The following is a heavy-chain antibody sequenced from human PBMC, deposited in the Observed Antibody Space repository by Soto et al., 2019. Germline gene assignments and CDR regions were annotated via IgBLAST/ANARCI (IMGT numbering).Heavy chain of an antibody. CDR3: ARPQTPWGDYAQWFDP. J-gene: IGHJ5*02. CDR2: INAGNGNT. V-gene: IGHV1-3*01. CDR1: GYTFTSYA. Sequence: QVQLVQSGAEVKKPGASVKVSCKASGYTFTSYAMHWVRQAPGQRLEWMGWINAGNGNTKYSQKLQGRVTITRDTSASTAYMELSSLRSEDTAVYYCARPQTPWGDYAQWFDPWGQGTLVTVSS. D-gene: IGHD4-17*01.